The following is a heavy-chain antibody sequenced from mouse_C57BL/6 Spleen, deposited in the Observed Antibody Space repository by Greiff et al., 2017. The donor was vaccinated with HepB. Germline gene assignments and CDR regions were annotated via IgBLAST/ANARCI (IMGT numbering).Heavy chain of an antibody. CDR3: TDGNYPHFDY. Sequence: QVQLQQSGAELVRPGASVTLSCKASGYTFTDYEMHWVKQTPVHGLEWIGAIDPETGGTAYNQKFKGKAILTADKSSSTAYMELRSLTSEDSAVYYCTDGNYPHFDYWGQGTTLTVSS. J-gene: IGHJ2*01. CDR1: GYTFTDYE. V-gene: IGHV1-15*01. D-gene: IGHD2-1*01. CDR2: IDPETGGT.